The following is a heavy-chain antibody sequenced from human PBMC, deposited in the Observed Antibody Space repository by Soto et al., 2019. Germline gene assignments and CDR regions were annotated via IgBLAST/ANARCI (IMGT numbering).Heavy chain of an antibody. CDR3: VRDRSFWLRDY. Sequence: PGESLKISCAASGFTFSNYWMHWVRQAPGKGLVWVARIIGDGSGATYADSVKDRFTISRDNARNTLYLQMNSLGAEDTALYYCVRDRSFWLRDYWGQGTLVTVSS. J-gene: IGHJ4*02. CDR1: GFTFSNYW. V-gene: IGHV3-74*01. CDR2: IIGDGSGA. D-gene: IGHD3-9*01.